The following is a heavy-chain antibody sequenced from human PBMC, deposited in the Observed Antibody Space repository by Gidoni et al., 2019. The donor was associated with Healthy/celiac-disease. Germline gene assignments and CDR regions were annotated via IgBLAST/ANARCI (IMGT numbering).Heavy chain of an antibody. V-gene: IGHV3-48*02. CDR1: GFPFISYS. CDR3: ARDGGYSYGYGRGTDAFDI. D-gene: IGHD5-18*01. J-gene: IGHJ3*02. CDR2: ISSSSSTI. Sequence: EVQLVESGGGLVQPGGSLRLSCSASGFPFISYSMDWVRQAPGKGLDWVSYISSSSSTIDYADSVKGRFTISRDNAKNSLYLQMNSLRDEDTAVYYCARDGGYSYGYGRGTDAFDIWGQGTMVTVSS.